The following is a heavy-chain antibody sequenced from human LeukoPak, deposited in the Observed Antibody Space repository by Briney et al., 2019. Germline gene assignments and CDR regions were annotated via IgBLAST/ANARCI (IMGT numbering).Heavy chain of an antibody. V-gene: IGHV4-61*02. CDR2: IYTSGST. CDR1: GGSFNSGSYY. CDR3: AGGSFDFWSGYYPY. Sequence: SETLSLTCTVSGGSFNSGSYYWSWIRQPAGKGLEWVGRIYTSGSTNYNPSLKSRVTISVDTSKNQFSLQLTSVTAADTAVYYCAGGSFDFWSGYYPYWGQGTLVTVSA. J-gene: IGHJ4*02. D-gene: IGHD3-3*01.